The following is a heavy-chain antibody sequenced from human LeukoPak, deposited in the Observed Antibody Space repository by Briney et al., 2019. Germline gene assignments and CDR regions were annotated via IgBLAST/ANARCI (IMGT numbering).Heavy chain of an antibody. J-gene: IGHJ4*02. CDR3: ARGPWFGESNYCDY. D-gene: IGHD3-10*01. CDR2: INHSGRT. Sequence: PSEALSLTCTIYGGSFSNYYWSWIRQSPGKGLEWIGEINHSGRTKYNPSLKSRITISVDTSNNQFFLKLSSVTAADTAVYYCARGPWFGESNYCDYWGQGTLSASPQ. V-gene: IGHV4-34*01. CDR1: GGSFSNYY.